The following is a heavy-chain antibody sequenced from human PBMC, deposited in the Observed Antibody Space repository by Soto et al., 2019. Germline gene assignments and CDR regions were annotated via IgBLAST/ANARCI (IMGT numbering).Heavy chain of an antibody. Sequence: QVQLVQSGAEVKKPGSSVKVSCKASGGTFSSYAISWLRQAPGQGLEWMGGFIPIFGTANYAQKFQGRVTITAHESTSTAYMARSSLRYEDTAVYYCARSDIAAEATAFVYWGRGTLVTVSS. J-gene: IGHJ4*02. D-gene: IGHD1-26*01. CDR2: FIPIFGTA. CDR1: GGTFSSYA. CDR3: ARSDIAAEATAFVY. V-gene: IGHV1-69*12.